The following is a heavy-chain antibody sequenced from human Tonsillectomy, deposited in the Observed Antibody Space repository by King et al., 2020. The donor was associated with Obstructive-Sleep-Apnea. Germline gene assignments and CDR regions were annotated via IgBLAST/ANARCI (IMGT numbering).Heavy chain of an antibody. CDR2: ISAYNGNT. CDR1: GYTFTSYG. Sequence: QLVQSGAEVKNPGASVKVSCKASGYTFTSYGISWVRQAPGQGLEWMGWISAYNGNTNYAQKLQGRVTMTTDTSTSTAYMELRSLRSDDTAVYYCARDEASRQLAPLKDYWGQGTLVTVSS. V-gene: IGHV1-18*01. D-gene: IGHD2-2*01. J-gene: IGHJ4*02. CDR3: ARDEASRQLAPLKDY.